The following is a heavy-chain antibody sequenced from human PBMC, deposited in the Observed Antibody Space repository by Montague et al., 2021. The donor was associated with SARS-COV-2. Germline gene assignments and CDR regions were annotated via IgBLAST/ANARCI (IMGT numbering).Heavy chain of an antibody. D-gene: IGHD2-15*01. CDR3: ARQEPIVVVVAAARGWFDP. CDR1: GGSISSRSYY. CDR2: IYYSGST. V-gene: IGHV4-39*01. J-gene: IGHJ5*02. Sequence: SETLSLTCTISGGSISSRSYYWGWIRQPPGKGLEWIGSIYYSGSTYYNPSLKSRVTISVDTSKDQFSLKLSSVTAADTAVYYCARQEPIVVVVAAARGWFDPWGQGTLVTVSS.